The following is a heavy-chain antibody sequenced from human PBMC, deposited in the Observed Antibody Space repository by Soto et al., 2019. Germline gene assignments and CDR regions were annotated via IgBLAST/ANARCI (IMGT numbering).Heavy chain of an antibody. Sequence: KPSETLSLTCTVAGDSIRSSTYYWGWVRQPPGKGLEWIGSIYYTGNTYFNPSLKSRVTISVDTSKNQFSLNLNSVTAADTAVYYCVSNYGSGRPPYFYYGMDVWGQGTTVTVSS. CDR2: IYYTGNT. CDR1: GDSIRSSTYY. CDR3: VSNYGSGRPPYFYYGMDV. D-gene: IGHD3-10*01. V-gene: IGHV4-39*01. J-gene: IGHJ6*02.